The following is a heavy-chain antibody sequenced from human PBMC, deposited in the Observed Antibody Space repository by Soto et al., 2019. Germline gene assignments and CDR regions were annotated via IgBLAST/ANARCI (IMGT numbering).Heavy chain of an antibody. CDR2: IYYSGST. CDR1: GGSISSYY. Sequence: QVQLQESGPGLVKPSETLSLTCTVSGGSISSYYWSWIRQPPGKGLEWIGYIYYSGSTNYNPSLKSRVTISVDTSKNQFSLKLSSVTAADTAVYYCARNGGRDAFDIWGQGTMVTVSS. D-gene: IGHD4-17*01. CDR3: ARNGGRDAFDI. V-gene: IGHV4-59*01. J-gene: IGHJ3*02.